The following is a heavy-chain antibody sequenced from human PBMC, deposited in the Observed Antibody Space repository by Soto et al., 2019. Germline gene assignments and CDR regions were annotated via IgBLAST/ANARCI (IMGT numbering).Heavy chain of an antibody. CDR1: GYTFTSYD. V-gene: IGHV1-8*01. J-gene: IGHJ5*02. Sequence: QVQLVQSGAEVKKPGASVKVSCKASGYTFTSYDINWVRQATGQGLEWMGWMNPNSGNTGYAQKFQGRVTMTRNSSISTAYMELSSLRSEDTAVYYCARKLWFGELLYTWFDPWGQGTLVTVSS. CDR3: ARKLWFGELLYTWFDP. D-gene: IGHD3-10*01. CDR2: MNPNSGNT.